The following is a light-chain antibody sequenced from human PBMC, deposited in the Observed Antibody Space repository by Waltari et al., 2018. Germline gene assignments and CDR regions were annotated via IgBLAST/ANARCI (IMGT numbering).Light chain of an antibody. CDR2: ANH. V-gene: IGLV1-40*01. CDR3: QSYDTSLSGSNWV. J-gene: IGLJ3*02. Sequence: QSVLTQPPSVSGAPGQRVTVSCTGSSSNIGAGYVVHWYQHLPGTAPKLLHYANHKRPSGVPGRFAGSKSGTSASLAITGLQADDEADYYCQSYDTSLSGSNWVFGGGTKLTVL. CDR1: SSNIGAGYV.